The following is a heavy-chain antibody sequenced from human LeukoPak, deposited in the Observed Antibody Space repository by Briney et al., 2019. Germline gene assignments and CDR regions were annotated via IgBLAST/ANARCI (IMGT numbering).Heavy chain of an antibody. V-gene: IGHV3-30*03. CDR2: ISFDAEGD. CDR3: ARGGGYYDFWSGYYTGPDAFDI. J-gene: IGHJ3*02. Sequence: GGSLRLSCVTSGFTFSHYGMHWVRQLPGKGLEWVAAISFDAEGDYHVDSVKGRFTISRDNSKNTLYLQMNSLRAEDTAVYYCARGGGYYDFWSGYYTGPDAFDIWGQGTMVTVSS. CDR1: GFTFSHYG. D-gene: IGHD3-3*01.